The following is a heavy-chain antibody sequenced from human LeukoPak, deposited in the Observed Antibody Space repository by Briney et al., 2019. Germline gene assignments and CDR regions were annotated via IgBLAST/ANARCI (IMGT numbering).Heavy chain of an antibody. J-gene: IGHJ4*02. CDR1: GFTFCNYA. Sequence: GGSLILSCAASGFTFCNYAMSWVRQAPGKGLEWVSTITGSGGNTYYADSVKGRFTISRDNSKNTLYLQMDSPRAEDTAVYYCAKVAAAVADTRTDYWGQGTLVTVSS. D-gene: IGHD6-25*01. CDR3: AKVAAAVADTRTDY. V-gene: IGHV3-23*01. CDR2: ITGSGGNT.